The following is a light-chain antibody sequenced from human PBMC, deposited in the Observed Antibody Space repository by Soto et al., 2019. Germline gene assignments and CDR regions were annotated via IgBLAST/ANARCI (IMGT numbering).Light chain of an antibody. CDR2: AAS. CDR3: QQAHDT. CDR1: QGISGY. J-gene: IGKJ5*01. V-gene: IGKV1-39*01. Sequence: DIQMTQSPSSLSASVGDRVTITCRASQGISGYLSWYQQKPGKAPKLLIYAASTLQSGVPSRFSGSGSGTDFTLTISSLQPEDFATYYCQQAHDTFGQGTRLEIK.